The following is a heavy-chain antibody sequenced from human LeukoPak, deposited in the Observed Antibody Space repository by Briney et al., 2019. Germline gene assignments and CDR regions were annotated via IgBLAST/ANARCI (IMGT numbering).Heavy chain of an antibody. D-gene: IGHD2-2*01. CDR3: ARHTGIVPAAIWFDP. J-gene: IGHJ5*02. Sequence: SETLSITCTVSGGSISSYYWSSIRQPPGKGLEWIGYIYYSGSTNYNPSLKSRVTISVDTSKNQFSLKLSSVTAADTAVYYCARHTGIVPAAIWFDPWGQGTLVTVSS. V-gene: IGHV4-59*08. CDR1: GGSISSYY. CDR2: IYYSGST.